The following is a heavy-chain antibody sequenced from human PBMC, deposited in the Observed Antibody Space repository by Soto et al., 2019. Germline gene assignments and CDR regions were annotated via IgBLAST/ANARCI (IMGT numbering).Heavy chain of an antibody. CDR2: IIPIFGTA. CDR1: RGTISSYA. V-gene: IGHV1-69*01. Sequence: VEASCKAPRGTISSYAISWARQDTGQGVEWMEGIIPIFGTANYAQKFQGRVTITADESTSTAYMELSSLRSEDTAVYYCARDATVSYNWNVRVAFDIWGQGTMVTVSS. CDR3: ARDATVSYNWNVRVAFDI. D-gene: IGHD1-1*01. J-gene: IGHJ3*02.